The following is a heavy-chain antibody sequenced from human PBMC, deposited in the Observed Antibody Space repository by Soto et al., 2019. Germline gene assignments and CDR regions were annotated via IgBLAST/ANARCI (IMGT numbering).Heavy chain of an antibody. CDR3: ARGDYDYVWGSYRPSWFDP. V-gene: IGHV4-34*01. CDR2: INHSGST. D-gene: IGHD3-16*02. Sequence: PSETLSLTCAVYGGSFSGYYWSWIRQPPGKGLEWIGEINHSGSTNYNPSLKSRVTISVDTSKNQFSLKLSSVTAADTAVYYCARGDYDYVWGSYRPSWFDPWGQGTLVTAPQ. J-gene: IGHJ5*02. CDR1: GGSFSGYY.